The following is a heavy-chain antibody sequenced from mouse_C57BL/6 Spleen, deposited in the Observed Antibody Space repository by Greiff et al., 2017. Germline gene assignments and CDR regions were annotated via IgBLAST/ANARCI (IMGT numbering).Heavy chain of an antibody. D-gene: IGHD2-3*01. V-gene: IGHV1-22*01. CDR3: ARALYDGFPLAY. J-gene: IGHJ3*01. CDR1: GYTFPDYN. Sequence: VQLKESGPELVKPGASVKMSCKASGYTFPDYNMHWVKQSHGKSLEWIGYINPNNGGTSYNQKFKGKATLTVNKSSSTAYMELRSLTSEDSAVYYCARALYDGFPLAYWGQGTLVTVSA. CDR2: INPNNGGT.